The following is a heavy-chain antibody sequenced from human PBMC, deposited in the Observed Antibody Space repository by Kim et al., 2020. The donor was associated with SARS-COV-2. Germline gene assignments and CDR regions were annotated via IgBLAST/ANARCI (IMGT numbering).Heavy chain of an antibody. Sequence: DTNYADSEKGRFTISSDNAKNSLYLQMNSLGAEDTAVYYCARWGGIGEAWGQGTLVTVSS. CDR2: DT. D-gene: IGHD3-16*01. J-gene: IGHJ5*02. V-gene: IGHV3-11*03. CDR3: ARWGGIGEA.